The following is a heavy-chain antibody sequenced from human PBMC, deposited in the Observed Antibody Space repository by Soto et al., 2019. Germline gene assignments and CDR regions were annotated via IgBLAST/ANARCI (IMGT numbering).Heavy chain of an antibody. Sequence: SETLSLTCTVSGGSISSYYWSWIRQPPGKGLEWIGYIYYSGSTNYNPSLKSRVTISVDTSKNQFSLKLSSVTAADTAVYYCARGKVGAPEDFQHWGQGTLVTVSS. CDR3: ARGKVGAPEDFQH. CDR2: IYYSGST. J-gene: IGHJ1*01. D-gene: IGHD1-26*01. CDR1: GGSISSYY. V-gene: IGHV4-59*01.